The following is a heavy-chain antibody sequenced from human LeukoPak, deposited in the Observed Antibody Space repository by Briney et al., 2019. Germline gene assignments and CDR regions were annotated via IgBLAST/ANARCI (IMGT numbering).Heavy chain of an antibody. J-gene: IGHJ4*02. V-gene: IGHV3-53*05. Sequence: GGSLRLSCAASGFTVSSNYMSWVRQAPGKGLEWVSDIYSGGSTYYADSMKGRFTVSRDNSKNTLYLQMKSLRVEDTAVYYCAKDPPRYYYDSSGMDWGQGTLVTVSS. D-gene: IGHD3-22*01. CDR1: GFTVSSNY. CDR2: IYSGGST. CDR3: AKDPPRYYYDSSGMD.